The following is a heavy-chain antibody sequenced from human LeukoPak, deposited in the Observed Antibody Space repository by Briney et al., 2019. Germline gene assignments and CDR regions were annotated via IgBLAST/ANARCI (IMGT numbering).Heavy chain of an antibody. D-gene: IGHD1-26*01. CDR1: GFTFRSYA. V-gene: IGHV3-30*04. J-gene: IGHJ4*02. Sequence: GGSLRLSCAASGFTFRSYAMHWVRQAPGEGLEWVAVISYDGSNKSYADSVKGRFTISRDNSKNTLYLQMNSLRAEDTAVYYCARDQVISGSYPSAFDYWGQGTLVTVSS. CDR2: ISYDGSNK. CDR3: ARDQVISGSYPSAFDY.